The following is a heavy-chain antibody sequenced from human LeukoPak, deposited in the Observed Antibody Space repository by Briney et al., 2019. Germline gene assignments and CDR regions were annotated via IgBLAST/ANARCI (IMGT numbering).Heavy chain of an antibody. J-gene: IGHJ4*02. D-gene: IGHD3-22*01. CDR2: INHSGST. V-gene: IGHV4-34*01. CDR3: ARLSYYYDSSGHYGV. Sequence: SETLSLTCAVYGGSFSGYYWSWIRQPPGKGLERIGEINHSGSTNYNPSLKSRVTISVDTSKNQFSLKLSSVTAADTAVYYCARLSYYYDSSGHYGVWGQGTLVTVSS. CDR1: GGSFSGYY.